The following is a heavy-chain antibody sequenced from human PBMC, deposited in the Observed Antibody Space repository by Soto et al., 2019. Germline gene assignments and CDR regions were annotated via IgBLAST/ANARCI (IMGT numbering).Heavy chain of an antibody. CDR2: IRSSGSTI. J-gene: IGHJ4*02. V-gene: IGHV3-11*01. CDR3: AREKMEYCSGGSCDWDY. CDR1: GFTFSDYY. Sequence: QVQLVESGGGVVKPGRSLRLSCAASGFTFSDYYMSWIRQAPGKGLEWVSYIRSSGSTIYYADSVKVRFTISRDNAKNSLYLQMNSLRAEDTAVYYCAREKMEYCSGGSCDWDYWGQGALVTVSS. D-gene: IGHD2-15*01.